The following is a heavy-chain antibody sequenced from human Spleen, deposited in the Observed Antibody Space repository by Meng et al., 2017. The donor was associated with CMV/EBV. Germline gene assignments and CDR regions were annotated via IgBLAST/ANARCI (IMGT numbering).Heavy chain of an antibody. CDR2: IIPDVGTP. Sequence: SVKVSCKASGDTFSNNAISWVRQAPGQSPEWMGGIIPDVGTPDYAEIFQGRVTMTTDASTSTAYMEMSTLRSDDTAVYYCARAASAWFNFYAMDFWGQGTAVTVSS. CDR3: ARAASAWFNFYAMDF. CDR1: GDTFSNNA. J-gene: IGHJ6*02. V-gene: IGHV1-69*05. D-gene: IGHD3-10*01.